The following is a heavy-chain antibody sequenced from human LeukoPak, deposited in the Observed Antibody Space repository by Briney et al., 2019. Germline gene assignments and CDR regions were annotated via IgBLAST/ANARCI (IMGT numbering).Heavy chain of an antibody. CDR3: AREGVVVTAAYDY. V-gene: IGHV1-69*05. D-gene: IGHD2-21*02. CDR1: GGTFSSYA. J-gene: IGHJ4*02. CDR2: TIPIFGTA. Sequence: ASVKVSCKASGGTFSSYAISWVRQAPGQGLEWMGGTIPIFGTANYAQKFQGRVTMTRDMSTSTVYMELSSLRSEDTAVYYCAREGVVVTAAYDYWGQGTLVTVSS.